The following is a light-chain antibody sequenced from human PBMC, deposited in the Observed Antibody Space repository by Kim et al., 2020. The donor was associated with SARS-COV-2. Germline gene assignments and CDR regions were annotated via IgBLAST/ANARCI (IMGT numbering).Light chain of an antibody. Sequence: KVTISCSGRSSNIGNNYVSWYQQLPGTAPKLLIYDNNKRPSGIPDRFSGSKSGTSATLGITGLQTGDEADYYCGTWDSSLSAGQVFGGGTQLTVL. CDR3: GTWDSSLSAGQV. CDR2: DNN. CDR1: SSNIGNNY. V-gene: IGLV1-51*01. J-gene: IGLJ3*02.